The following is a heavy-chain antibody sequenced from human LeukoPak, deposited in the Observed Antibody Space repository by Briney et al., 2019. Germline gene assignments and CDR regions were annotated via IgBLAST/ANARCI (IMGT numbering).Heavy chain of an antibody. CDR3: AKAIPTTVTAGGGDY. V-gene: IGHV3-23*01. CDR1: GFTVSNNY. CDR2: ISGSGGST. Sequence: GGSLRLSCAASGFTVSNNYMSWVRQAPGKGLEWVSAISGSGGSTYYADSVKGRFTISRDNSKNTLYLQMNSLRAEDSAVYYCAKAIPTTVTAGGGDYWGQGTLVTVSS. J-gene: IGHJ4*02. D-gene: IGHD4-11*01.